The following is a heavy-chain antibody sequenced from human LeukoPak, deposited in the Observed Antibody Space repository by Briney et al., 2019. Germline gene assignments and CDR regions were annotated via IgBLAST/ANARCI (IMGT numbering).Heavy chain of an antibody. J-gene: IGHJ4*02. V-gene: IGHV1-2*06. CDR1: GYTFTSYD. CDR3: ARYCSGGSCEAFGY. Sequence: ASVKVSCKASGYTFTSYDINWVRQAPGQGLEWMGRINPNSGGTNYAQKFQGRVTMTRDTSISTAYMELSRLRSDDTAVYYCARYCSGGSCEAFGYWGQGTLVTVSS. D-gene: IGHD2-15*01. CDR2: INPNSGGT.